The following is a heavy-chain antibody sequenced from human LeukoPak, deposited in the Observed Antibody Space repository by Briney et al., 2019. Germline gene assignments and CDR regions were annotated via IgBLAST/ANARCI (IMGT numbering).Heavy chain of an antibody. J-gene: IGHJ5*02. CDR1: GFTFSSYT. Sequence: GGSLRLSCAASGFTFSSYTMSWVRQAPGKGLEWVSAISGFGTSTYYADSVKGRFTISRDNSKSTLYLHMNSLRAEDTAVYYCARLRFFDNWFDPWGQGTLVTVSS. D-gene: IGHD3-3*01. V-gene: IGHV3-23*01. CDR3: ARLRFFDNWFDP. CDR2: ISGFGTST.